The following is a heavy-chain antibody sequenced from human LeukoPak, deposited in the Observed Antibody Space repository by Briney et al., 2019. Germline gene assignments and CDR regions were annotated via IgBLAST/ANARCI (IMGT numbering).Heavy chain of an antibody. D-gene: IGHD1-26*01. CDR3: ARDSVGAADY. Sequence: ASVKVSCKASGYTFTGYYMHWVRQAPGQGLEWMGWINPNSGGTNYAQKFQGWVTVTRDTSISTAYMELSRLRSDDTAVYYCARDSVGAADYWGQGTLVTVSS. CDR2: INPNSGGT. J-gene: IGHJ4*02. CDR1: GYTFTGYY. V-gene: IGHV1-2*04.